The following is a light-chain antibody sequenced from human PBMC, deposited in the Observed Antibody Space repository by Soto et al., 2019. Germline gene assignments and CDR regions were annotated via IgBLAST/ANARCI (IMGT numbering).Light chain of an antibody. J-gene: IGKJ1*01. V-gene: IGKV2-30*01. CDR1: QSLVYSDGNTY. CDR3: MQGTRWPPAGWT. CDR2: KVS. Sequence: DVVMTQSPLSLPVTLGQPASISCRSSQSLVYSDGNTYLNWFQQRPGQSPRRLIYKVSNRDSGVPDRFSGSGAGSDFTLKISRVEGEDVGVYYCMQGTRWPPAGWTFGQGTKVEIK.